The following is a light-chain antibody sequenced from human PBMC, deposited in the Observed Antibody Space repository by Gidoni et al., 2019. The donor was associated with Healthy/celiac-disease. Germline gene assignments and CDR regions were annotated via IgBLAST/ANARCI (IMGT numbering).Light chain of an antibody. CDR3: QQYGSSHTWT. CDR1: QSVSSSY. Sequence: EIVLTQSPGTLSLSPGERATLSCRASQSVSSSYLAWYQQKPGQGPRLLIYGASSRATGIPDRFSGSGSGTDFTLTISRLEPEDFAVYYCQQYGSSHTWTFGQGTKVEIK. J-gene: IGKJ1*01. V-gene: IGKV3-20*01. CDR2: GAS.